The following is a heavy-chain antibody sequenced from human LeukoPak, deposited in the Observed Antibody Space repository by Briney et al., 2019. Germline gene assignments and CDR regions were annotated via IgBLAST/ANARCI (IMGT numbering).Heavy chain of an antibody. CDR2: FDPEDGET. Sequence: ASVKVSCKVSGYTLTELSMHWVRQAPGKGLEWMGGFDPEDGETIYAQKFQGRVTMTEDTSTDTAYMELSSLRSEDTAVYYCATVSRDLGWFDRWGQGTLVTISS. CDR3: ATVSRDLGWFDR. V-gene: IGHV1-24*01. D-gene: IGHD7-27*01. J-gene: IGHJ5*02. CDR1: GYTLTELS.